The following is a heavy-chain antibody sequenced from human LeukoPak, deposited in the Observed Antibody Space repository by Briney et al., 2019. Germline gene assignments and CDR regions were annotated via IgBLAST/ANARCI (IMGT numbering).Heavy chain of an antibody. Sequence: SETLSLTCTVFGGSISSSSYYWGWIRQPPGKGLEWIGSIYYSGSTYYNPSPKSRVTVSVDTSKNQFSLNLSSVTAADTAVYYCARRYSSSQGRYFQHWGQGTLVTVSS. CDR3: ARRYSSSQGRYFQH. CDR2: IYYSGST. CDR1: GGSISSSSYY. J-gene: IGHJ1*01. D-gene: IGHD6-13*01. V-gene: IGHV4-39*01.